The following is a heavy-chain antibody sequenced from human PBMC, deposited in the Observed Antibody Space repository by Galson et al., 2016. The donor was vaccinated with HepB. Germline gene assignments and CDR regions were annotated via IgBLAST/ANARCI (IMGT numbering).Heavy chain of an antibody. D-gene: IGHD3-16*01. V-gene: IGHV3-23*01. Sequence: SLRLSCAASGFTFTSYAMNWVRQAPGKGLEWVSSISGSGGSTYYADSVKGRFTISRDKSKNTLYLQMNSLRVEDTAVHYCAKDGGGHPWYWFDTWGQGTLVTVSS. CDR2: ISGSGGST. CDR1: GFTFTSYA. CDR3: AKDGGGHPWYWFDT. J-gene: IGHJ5*02.